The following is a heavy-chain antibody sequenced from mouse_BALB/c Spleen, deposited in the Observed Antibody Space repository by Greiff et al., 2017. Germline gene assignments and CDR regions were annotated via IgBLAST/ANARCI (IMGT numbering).Heavy chain of an antibody. Sequence: EVKVVESGGGLVQPGGSLKLSCAASGFTFSSYTMSWVRQTPEKRLEWVAYISNGGGSTYYPDTVKGRFTISRDNAKNTLYLQMSSLKSEDTAMYYCARHYYGHFDYWGQGTTLTVSS. D-gene: IGHD1-1*01. CDR2: ISNGGGST. CDR3: ARHYYGHFDY. J-gene: IGHJ2*01. CDR1: GFTFSSYT. V-gene: IGHV5-12-2*01.